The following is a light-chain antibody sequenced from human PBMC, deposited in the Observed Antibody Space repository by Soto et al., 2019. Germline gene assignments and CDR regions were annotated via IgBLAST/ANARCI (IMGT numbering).Light chain of an antibody. CDR3: SSYTSRSTQV. V-gene: IGLV2-14*01. J-gene: IGLJ1*01. CDR1: SSDIGAYNS. CDR2: DVR. Sequence: QSALTQPASVSGSPGQSITVSCTGTSSDIGAYNSVSWFQQRPGKAPKLMIYDVRNRPSGGSHRFSGSQSGNTASLTISGLQAEDEAEYYCSSYTSRSTQVFGTGTKLTVL.